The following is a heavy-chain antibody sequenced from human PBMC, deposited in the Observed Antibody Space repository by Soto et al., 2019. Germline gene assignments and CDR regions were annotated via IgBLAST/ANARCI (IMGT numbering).Heavy chain of an antibody. CDR1: GGSISCDY. J-gene: IGHJ4*02. CDR2: IYDSVST. Sequence: SETLSLTCTVSGGSISCDYWSWIRQPPGKGLEWIGYIYDSVSTNYNPSLKSRVTISVDTSKNQFSLKLRSVTAADTAVYYCTRGPPSDYWGQGTLVTVSS. CDR3: TRGPPSDY. V-gene: IGHV4-59*01.